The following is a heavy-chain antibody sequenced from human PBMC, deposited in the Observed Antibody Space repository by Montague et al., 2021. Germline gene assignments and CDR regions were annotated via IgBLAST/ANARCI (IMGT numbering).Heavy chain of an antibody. Sequence: SLRLSCAASGFPFSSYAMHWVRRAPGKGLEWVAVISYDGGNKYYADSVKGRFTISRDNFKNTLYVQMNSLRPEDTAVYYCARYQVGESNGIEFDYWGQGTLVTVSS. J-gene: IGHJ4*02. V-gene: IGHV3-30-3*01. D-gene: IGHD2-8*01. CDR3: ARYQVGESNGIEFDY. CDR2: ISYDGGNK. CDR1: GFPFSSYA.